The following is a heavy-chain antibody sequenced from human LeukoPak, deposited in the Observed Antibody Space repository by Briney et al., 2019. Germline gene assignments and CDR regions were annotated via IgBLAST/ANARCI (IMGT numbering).Heavy chain of an antibody. CDR3: ARHPFATPFDY. V-gene: IGHV4-59*08. D-gene: IGHD2-15*01. CDR1: GGSISDNY. CDR2: VYYSGHT. J-gene: IGHJ4*02. Sequence: SETLSLTCTVSGGSISDNYWSWIRQPPGKGLEWIGYVYYSGHTNYNSSLKSRVTMSLDTSESQFSLRLSSVTAADTAVYFCARHPFATPFDYWGPGTLVTVSS.